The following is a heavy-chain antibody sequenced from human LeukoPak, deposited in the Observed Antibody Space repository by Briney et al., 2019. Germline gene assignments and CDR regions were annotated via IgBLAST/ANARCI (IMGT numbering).Heavy chain of an antibody. J-gene: IGHJ4*02. V-gene: IGHV5-51*01. D-gene: IGHD5-12*01. CDR1: GYIFNSYW. CDR3: ARLRGSGYDRFDY. Sequence: MLGESLKIYCQCSGYIFNSYWIGWGRQLPGKGLEWMGIISPGDSKTIYSPSFQGQVTISADKSISTAYLQWSSLKASGTAMYYCARLRGSGYDRFDYWGQGTLVTVSS. CDR2: ISPGDSKT.